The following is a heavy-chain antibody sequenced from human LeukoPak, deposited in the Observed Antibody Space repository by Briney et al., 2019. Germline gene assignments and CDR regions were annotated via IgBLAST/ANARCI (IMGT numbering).Heavy chain of an antibody. CDR1: GGSISSGGYY. Sequence: SETLSLTCTVPGGSISSGGYYWSWIRQHPGKGLEWIGYIYYSGSTYYNPSLKSRVTISVDTSKNQFSLKLSSVTAADTAVYYCARDGKIYFDYWGQGTLVTVSS. CDR2: IYYSGST. CDR3: ARDGKIYFDY. V-gene: IGHV4-31*03. J-gene: IGHJ4*02.